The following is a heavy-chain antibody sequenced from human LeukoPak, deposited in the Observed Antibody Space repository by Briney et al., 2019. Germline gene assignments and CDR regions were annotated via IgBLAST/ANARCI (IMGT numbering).Heavy chain of an antibody. J-gene: IGHJ4*02. CDR2: TYNSGST. CDR3: ARAKRGYVDY. Sequence: SETLSLTCTVSGGSISIYYWSWIRQPPGKGLEWIGYTYNSGSTYYNPSLKSRVTISVDRSKNQFSLKLSSVTAADTAVYYCARAKRGYVDYWGQGTLVTVSS. CDR1: GGSISIYY. V-gene: IGHV4-59*12.